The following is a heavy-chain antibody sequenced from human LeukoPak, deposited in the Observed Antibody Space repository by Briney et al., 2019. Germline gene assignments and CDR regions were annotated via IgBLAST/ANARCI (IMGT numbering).Heavy chain of an antibody. Sequence: GGSLRLSCAASGFTFSTYGMHWVRQAPGKGLEWVAFIRYDGINKYYADSVKGRFTISRDNSKNTLYLQMNSLRAEDTAVYYCAKGAYTNLNWFDPWGQGTLVTVSS. V-gene: IGHV3-30*02. CDR1: GFTFSTYG. CDR3: AKGAYTNLNWFDP. J-gene: IGHJ5*02. D-gene: IGHD4-11*01. CDR2: IRYDGINK.